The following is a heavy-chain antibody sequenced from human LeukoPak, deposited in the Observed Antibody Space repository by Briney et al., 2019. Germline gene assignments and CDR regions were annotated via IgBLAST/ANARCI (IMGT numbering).Heavy chain of an antibody. CDR1: GFTFSSYS. V-gene: IGHV3-48*01. CDR2: ISSSSSTI. CDR3: AKDGSGWYLLSFYFDY. D-gene: IGHD6-19*01. J-gene: IGHJ4*02. Sequence: GGSLRLSCAASGFTFSSYSMNWVRQAPGKGLEWVSYISSSSSTIYYADSVKGRFTISRDNAENSLYLQMNSLGAEDTAVYYCAKDGSGWYLLSFYFDYWGQGTLVTVSS.